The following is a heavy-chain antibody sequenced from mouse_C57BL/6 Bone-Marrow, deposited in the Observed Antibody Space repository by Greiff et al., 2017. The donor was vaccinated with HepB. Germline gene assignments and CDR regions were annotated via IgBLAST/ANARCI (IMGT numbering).Heavy chain of an antibody. CDR1: GYAFSSSW. D-gene: IGHD2-2*01. Sequence: QVQLKQSGPELVKPGASVKISCKASGYAFSSSWMNWVKQRPGKGLEWIGRIYPGDGDTNYNGKFKGKATLTADKSSSTAYMQLSSLTSEDSAVYFCARWLPHYFDYWGQGTTLTVSS. CDR2: IYPGDGDT. CDR3: ARWLPHYFDY. V-gene: IGHV1-82*01. J-gene: IGHJ2*01.